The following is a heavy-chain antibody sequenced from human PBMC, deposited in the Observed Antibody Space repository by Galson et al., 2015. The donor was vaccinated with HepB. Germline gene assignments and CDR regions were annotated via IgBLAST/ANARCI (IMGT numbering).Heavy chain of an antibody. V-gene: IGHV3-11*01. CDR1: GFTLSDYY. D-gene: IGHD3-3*01. CDR3: ARARSGLSSVGGIDY. J-gene: IGHJ4*02. CDR2: ISNSDDAI. Sequence: SLRLPCPASGFTLSDYYMSWFRLAPGKGLEFVSYISNSDDAIYHADSVKGRFTISRDNAKSSLYLQMNSLRAEDTAVYYCARARSGLSSVGGIDYWGQGTLVTVSS.